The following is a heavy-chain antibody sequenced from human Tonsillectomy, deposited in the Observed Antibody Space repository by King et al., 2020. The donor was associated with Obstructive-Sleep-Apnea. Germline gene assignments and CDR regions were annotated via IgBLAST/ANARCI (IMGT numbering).Heavy chain of an antibody. D-gene: IGHD6-19*01. CDR1: GFTFDDYA. J-gene: IGHJ4*02. CDR3: AKDKDSSGWYADY. V-gene: IGHV3-9*01. Sequence: VQLVEAGGGLGQPGRSLRLSCVASGFTFDDYAMHWVRQAPGKGLEWVSGISWNSGSIGDVDSVKGRFTISRDNVKKSLYLQMNRLGVEDTALYYCAKDKDSSGWYADYWGQGTLVTVSS. CDR2: ISWNSGSI.